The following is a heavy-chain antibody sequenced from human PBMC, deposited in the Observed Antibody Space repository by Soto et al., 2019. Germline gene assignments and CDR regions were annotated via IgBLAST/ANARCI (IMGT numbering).Heavy chain of an antibody. V-gene: IGHV3-23*01. CDR3: VTTEEITIFGVTYFDY. CDR2: ISGSGGST. CDR1: GFTFSSYA. Sequence: PGGSLRLSCAASGFTFSSYAMSWVRQAPGKGLEWVSAISGSGGSTYYADSVKGRFTISRDNSKNTLYLQMNSLRAEDTAVYYCVTTEEITIFGVTYFDYWGQGTLVTVPQ. J-gene: IGHJ4*02. D-gene: IGHD3-3*01.